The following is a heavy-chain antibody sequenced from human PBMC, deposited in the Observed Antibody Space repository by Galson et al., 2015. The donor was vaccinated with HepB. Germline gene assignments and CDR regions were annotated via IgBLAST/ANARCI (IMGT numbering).Heavy chain of an antibody. CDR3: ARGSRENSSSTVVTPGGY. D-gene: IGHD4-23*01. J-gene: IGHJ4*02. Sequence: SVKVSCKASGYTFTSYGISWVRQAPGQGLEWMGWISAYNGNTNYAQKLQGRVTMTTDTSTSTAYMELRSLRSDDTAVYYCARGSRENSSSTVVTPGGYWGQGTLVTVSS. CDR2: ISAYNGNT. CDR1: GYTFTSYG. V-gene: IGHV1-18*01.